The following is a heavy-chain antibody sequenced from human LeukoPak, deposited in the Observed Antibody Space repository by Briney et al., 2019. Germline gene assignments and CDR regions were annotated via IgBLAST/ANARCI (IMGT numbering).Heavy chain of an antibody. J-gene: IGHJ4*02. CDR2: ISTDGNTA. Sequence: PGGSLRLSCVASGFTLSNYWMHWVRQAPGKGLVWVSRISTDGNTATYADSVKGRFTISRDNAKNPLFLQMNSLRAEDTAVYYCAKTGYSSSWYWDWGQGTLVTVSS. CDR1: GFTLSNYW. V-gene: IGHV3-74*01. D-gene: IGHD6-13*01. CDR3: AKTGYSSSWYWD.